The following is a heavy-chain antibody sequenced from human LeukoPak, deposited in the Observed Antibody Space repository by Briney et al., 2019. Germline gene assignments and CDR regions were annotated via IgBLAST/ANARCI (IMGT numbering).Heavy chain of an antibody. CDR1: GFTVSSNY. Sequence: GGSLRLSCAASGFTVSSNYMSWVRQAPGKGLEWVSVIYSGGSTYYADSVKGRFTISRDNSKNTLYLQMNSLIAEDTAVYYCASLPVDTAMVSDYWGQGTLVTVSS. J-gene: IGHJ4*02. CDR2: IYSGGST. V-gene: IGHV3-53*01. D-gene: IGHD5-18*01. CDR3: ASLPVDTAMVSDY.